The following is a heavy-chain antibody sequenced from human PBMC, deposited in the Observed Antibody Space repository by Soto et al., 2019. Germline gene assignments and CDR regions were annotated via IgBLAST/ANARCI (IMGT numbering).Heavy chain of an antibody. CDR3: ARDVVVVVAAWPYYYYYGMDV. D-gene: IGHD2-15*01. Sequence: EVQLVESGGGSVQPGGSLRLSCAASGFTFSSYWMSWVRQAPGKGLEWVANIKQDGSEKYYVDSVKGRFTISRDNAKNSLYLQMNSLRAEDTAVYYCARDVVVVVAAWPYYYYYGMDVWGQGTTVTVSS. CDR1: GFTFSSYW. V-gene: IGHV3-7*01. J-gene: IGHJ6*02. CDR2: IKQDGSEK.